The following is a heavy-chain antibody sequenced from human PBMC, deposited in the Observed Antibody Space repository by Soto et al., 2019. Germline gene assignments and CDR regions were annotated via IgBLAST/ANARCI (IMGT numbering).Heavy chain of an antibody. CDR2: ISYDGSNK. J-gene: IGHJ4*02. D-gene: IGHD3-22*01. CDR1: GFSFSSYG. Sequence: QVQLVESGGGVVQPGRSLRLSCAASGFSFSSYGMHWVRQTPGKGLEWVAGISYDGSNKYYVDSMKGRLTISRDNSKNTLDLQMNILRAEDTAVYYCAKDTYYHDSSGYYVFDYWGQGTLVTVSS. V-gene: IGHV3-30*18. CDR3: AKDTYYHDSSGYYVFDY.